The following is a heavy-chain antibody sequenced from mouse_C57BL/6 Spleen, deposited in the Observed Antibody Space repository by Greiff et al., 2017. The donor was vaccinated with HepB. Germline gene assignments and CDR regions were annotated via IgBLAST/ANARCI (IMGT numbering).Heavy chain of an antibody. CDR3: STGGTAQATGFAY. Sequence: EVQLQQSGAELARPGASVKLSCTASGFNIKDDYMHWVKQRPEQGLEWIGWIDPENGDTEYASKFQGKATITADTSSNTAYLQSSSLTSEDTAVYYCSTGGTAQATGFAYWGQGTLVTVSA. CDR2: IDPENGDT. J-gene: IGHJ3*01. D-gene: IGHD3-2*02. CDR1: GFNIKDDY. V-gene: IGHV14-4*01.